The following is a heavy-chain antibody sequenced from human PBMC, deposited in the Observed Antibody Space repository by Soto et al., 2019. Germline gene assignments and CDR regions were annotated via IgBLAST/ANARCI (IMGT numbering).Heavy chain of an antibody. V-gene: IGHV3-48*02. Sequence: EVQLVESGGGLVQPGGSLRLSCAASGFTFSSHSMNWVRQAPGKGLEWVSYIRSSGSSIDYAASVKGRFTISRDNAKNSLYLQMNSLRDEDTAVYYCARARGPFDYWGQGTLVTVSS. J-gene: IGHJ4*02. D-gene: IGHD3-10*01. CDR3: ARARGPFDY. CDR1: GFTFSSHS. CDR2: IRSSGSSI.